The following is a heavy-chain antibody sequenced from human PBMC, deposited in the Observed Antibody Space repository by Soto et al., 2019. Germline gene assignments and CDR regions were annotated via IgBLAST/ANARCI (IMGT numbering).Heavy chain of an antibody. J-gene: IGHJ6*02. V-gene: IGHV4-34*01. Sequence: SETLSLTCAVYGGSFSGYYWSWIRQPPGKGLEWIGEINHSGSTNYNPSLKSRVTISVDTSKNQFSLKLSSVTAADTAVYYCARDGYSYGYYYGMDVWGQGTTVT. D-gene: IGHD5-18*01. CDR1: GGSFSGYY. CDR2: INHSGST. CDR3: ARDGYSYGYYYGMDV.